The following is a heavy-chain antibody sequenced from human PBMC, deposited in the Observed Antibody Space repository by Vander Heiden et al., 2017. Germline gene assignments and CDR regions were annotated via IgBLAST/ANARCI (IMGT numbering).Heavy chain of an antibody. CDR2: ISDRGGSA. CDR1: GFTFSRYA. Sequence: EVQLLESGGGLVQPGGSLRLSCAASGFTFSRYAMSWVRQAPGKGLEWVSVISDRGGSAYYADSVKGRFTISRDNSKNTLYLQMNSLRAEDTAVYYCAKDRNMVRGVRPDYWGQGTLVTVSS. D-gene: IGHD3-10*01. CDR3: AKDRNMVRGVRPDY. V-gene: IGHV3-23*01. J-gene: IGHJ4*02.